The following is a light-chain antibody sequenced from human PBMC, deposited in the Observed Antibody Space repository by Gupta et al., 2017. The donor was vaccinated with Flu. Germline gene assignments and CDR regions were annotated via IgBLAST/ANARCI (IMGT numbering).Light chain of an antibody. J-gene: IGKJ5*01. V-gene: IGKV3-20*01. CDR2: GAS. CDR1: QSLGTSY. CDR3: QQEDHSPVT. Sequence: IVLTQSPDTLSLSPGDRATLSCRASQSLGTSYLAWYQQKPGQAPRLLISGASSRAAGMSDRFSGSGSGADFSLTITRLEPEDSAVYYCQQEDHSPVTFGQGTRLEIK.